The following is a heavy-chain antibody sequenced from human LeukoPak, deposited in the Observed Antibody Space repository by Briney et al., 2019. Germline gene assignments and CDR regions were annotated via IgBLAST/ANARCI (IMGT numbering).Heavy chain of an antibody. J-gene: IGHJ4*02. D-gene: IGHD5-12*01. CDR1: GFTVSSNY. CDR3: ASPARSGYEPL. Sequence: GGSLRLSCAASGFTVSSNYMSWVRQAPGKGLEWVSVIYGGGSTYYADSVKGRFTISGDNSKNTLYLQMNSLRAEDTAVYYCASPARSGYEPLWGQGTLVTVSS. V-gene: IGHV3-66*01. CDR2: IYGGGST.